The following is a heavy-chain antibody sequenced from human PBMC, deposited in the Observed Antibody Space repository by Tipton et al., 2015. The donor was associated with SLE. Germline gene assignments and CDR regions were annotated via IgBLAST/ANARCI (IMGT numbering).Heavy chain of an antibody. D-gene: IGHD2-15*01. CDR2: IYFSSST. Sequence: TLSLTCIVSGGSISSGAYLWSWIRQHPGKGLEWIGYIYFSSSTSYNPSLKSRVTISVDTSKNQFSLRVSSVTAPDTAVYYCAGEECSGGSCPKSFDPWGQGTLVTVSS. CDR3: AGEECSGGSCPKSFDP. V-gene: IGHV4-31*03. J-gene: IGHJ5*02. CDR1: GGSISSGAYL.